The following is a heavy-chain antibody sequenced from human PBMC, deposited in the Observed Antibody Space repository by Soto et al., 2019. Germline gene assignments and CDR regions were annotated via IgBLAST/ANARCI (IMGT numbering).Heavy chain of an antibody. CDR3: TSFDSNGYYPQNHY. Sequence: QVILAQSGAEVKKPGSSGKVSCKVSGGSFSSFSINWVRQAPGQRFEWMGGIIPILGTANFTQKFQDRVTFTADESTATAYMTLSSLTSEDTAFYYCTSFDSNGYYPQNHYWGPGTQVTVSS. J-gene: IGHJ4*02. V-gene: IGHV1-69*01. D-gene: IGHD3-22*01. CDR2: IIPILGTA. CDR1: GGSFSSFS.